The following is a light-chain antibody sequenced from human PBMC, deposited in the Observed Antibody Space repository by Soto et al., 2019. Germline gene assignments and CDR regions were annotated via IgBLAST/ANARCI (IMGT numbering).Light chain of an antibody. J-gene: IGLJ1*01. Sequence: QSVLTQPASVSGSPGQSITISCTGTSSGVGGYNFVSWYQHHPGRAPKLMIYDVTNRPSGVSNRFSGSKSGNTASLTISGLQAEDEADYYCSSYTSSNTPYVLGSGTKVTVL. CDR2: DVT. V-gene: IGLV2-14*03. CDR1: SSGVGGYNF. CDR3: SSYTSSNTPYV.